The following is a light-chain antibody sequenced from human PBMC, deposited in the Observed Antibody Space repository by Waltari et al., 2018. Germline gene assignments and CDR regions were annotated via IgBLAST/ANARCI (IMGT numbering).Light chain of an antibody. CDR2: TAT. Sequence: DIQMTQSPSSLSASVGGRVTITCRASQSISSYLNWYQQKPGKAPKLLIYTATNLQSGVPARFRASGSGTDFTLTISSLQPEDFATYYCQQSYSTRWTFGQGTKVEIK. CDR3: QQSYSTRWT. J-gene: IGKJ1*01. V-gene: IGKV1-39*01. CDR1: QSISSY.